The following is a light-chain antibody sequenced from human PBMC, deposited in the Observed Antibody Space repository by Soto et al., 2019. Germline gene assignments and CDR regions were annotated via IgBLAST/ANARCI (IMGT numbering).Light chain of an antibody. Sequence: EIVLTQSPGTLSLSPGERATLSCRASQSVSSSYLAWYQQKPGQAPRLLIYGASSGATGIPDRFSGSGSGADFTLTSSRLEPEDFAVYYCQQYGSSPLTFGGGTKVEIK. J-gene: IGKJ4*01. CDR2: GAS. V-gene: IGKV3-20*01. CDR3: QQYGSSPLT. CDR1: QSVSSSY.